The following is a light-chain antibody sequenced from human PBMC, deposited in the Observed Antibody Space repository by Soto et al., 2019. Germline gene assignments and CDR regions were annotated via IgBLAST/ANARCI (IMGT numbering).Light chain of an antibody. CDR3: QQYTNWPPWT. CDR1: QSVSRD. V-gene: IGKV3-15*01. J-gene: IGKJ1*01. Sequence: EIVMTQSPATLSVSPGERATLSCRASQSVSRDLAWYQQKPGQAPRLLIYGASTRAAGIPARFSGSGSGTEFILTISSLQSEDFAVYYCQQYTNWPPWTFGRGTKVDIK. CDR2: GAS.